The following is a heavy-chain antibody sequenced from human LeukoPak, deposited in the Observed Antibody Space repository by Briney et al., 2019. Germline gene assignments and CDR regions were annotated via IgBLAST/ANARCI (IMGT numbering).Heavy chain of an antibody. CDR1: GYTFTGYY. CDR2: INPNSGGT. Sequence: ASVKVSCKASGYTFTGYYMHWVRQAPGQGLEWMGWINPNSGGTNYAQKFQGRVTMTRDTSISTAYMELSRLRSDDTAVHYCARVGDYGGNLEYYFDYWGQGTLVTVSS. J-gene: IGHJ4*02. V-gene: IGHV1-2*02. D-gene: IGHD4-23*01. CDR3: ARVGDYGGNLEYYFDY.